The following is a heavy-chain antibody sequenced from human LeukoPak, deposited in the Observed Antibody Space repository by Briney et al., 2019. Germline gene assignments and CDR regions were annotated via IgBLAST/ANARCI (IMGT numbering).Heavy chain of an antibody. CDR2: IYYSGGT. J-gene: IGHJ5*02. CDR1: GGSISSYY. D-gene: IGHD3-10*01. V-gene: IGHV4-59*08. Sequence: SETLSLTCTVSGGSISSYYWSWIRQPPGKGLEWIGYIYYSGGTSYNPSLKSRVTISVDTSKNQFSLKLTSVTAADTAVYYCARHLRPSVWFGELLHWFDPWGQGTLVTVSS. CDR3: ARHLRPSVWFGELLHWFDP.